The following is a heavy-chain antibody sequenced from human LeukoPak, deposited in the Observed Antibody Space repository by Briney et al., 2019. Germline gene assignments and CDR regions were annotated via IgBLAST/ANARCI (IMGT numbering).Heavy chain of an antibody. J-gene: IGHJ6*03. CDR1: GGSISSSRYY. D-gene: IGHD6-19*01. CDR3: ATHPYSNGNNDYNMDV. Sequence: SETLSLTCTVSGGSISSSRYYWGWIRQPSGKGLEWIGRIDNSGSTSYNPSLNSRVTISVGTSKNQFSLKLSSVTATDTAVYYCATHPYSNGNNDYNMDVWGQGTTVTVSS. V-gene: IGHV4-39*01. CDR2: IDNSGST.